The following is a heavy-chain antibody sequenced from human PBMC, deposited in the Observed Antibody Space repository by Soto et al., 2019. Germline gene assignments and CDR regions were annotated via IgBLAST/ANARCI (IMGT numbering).Heavy chain of an antibody. CDR2: ISSTTNYI. CDR1: GFTFTRYS. CDR3: ARESEDLTSNFGY. Sequence: GGSLRLSCAASGFTFTRYSMNWVRQAPGKGLEWVSSISSTTNYIYYGDSMKGRFTISRDNAKNSLYLEMSSLRAEDTAVYYCARESEDLTSNFGYWGQGTLVTSPQ. V-gene: IGHV3-21*06. J-gene: IGHJ4*02.